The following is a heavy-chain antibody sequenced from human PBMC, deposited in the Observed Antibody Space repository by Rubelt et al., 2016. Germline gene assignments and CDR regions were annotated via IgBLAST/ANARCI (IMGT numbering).Heavy chain of an antibody. CDR1: GFTVSSNY. J-gene: IGHJ3*02. D-gene: IGHD3-10*01. Sequence: EVQLVESGGGLVQPGGSLRLSCAASGFTVSSNYMSWVRQAPGKGLEWVSVIYSGGSTYYADSVKGRFTISRHNSKNTLYLQRNSLRAEDTAVYYCAGTWFGELLDAFDIWGQGTMVTVSS. CDR3: AGTWFGELLDAFDI. V-gene: IGHV3-53*04. CDR2: IYSGGST.